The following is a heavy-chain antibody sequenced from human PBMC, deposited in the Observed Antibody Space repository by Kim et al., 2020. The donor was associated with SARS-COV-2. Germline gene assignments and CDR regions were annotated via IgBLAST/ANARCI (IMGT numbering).Heavy chain of an antibody. D-gene: IGHD3-10*01. J-gene: IGHJ5*02. Sequence: GGSLRLSCAASGFTFSSYAMSWVRQAPGKGLEWVSAISGSGGSTYYADSVKGRFTISRDNSKNTLYLQMNSLRAEDTAVYYCAKDLRYYGSGTNWFDPWGQGTLVTVSS. CDR2: ISGSGGST. CDR1: GFTFSSYA. CDR3: AKDLRYYGSGTNWFDP. V-gene: IGHV3-23*01.